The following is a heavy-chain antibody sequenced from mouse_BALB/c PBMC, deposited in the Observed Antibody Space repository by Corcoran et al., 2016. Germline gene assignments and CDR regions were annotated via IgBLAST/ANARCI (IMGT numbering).Heavy chain of an antibody. CDR2: IDTANGNT. Sequence: EVQLQPCGAELVKPGASVKLSCTASGFNIKDTYMHWVKQRPEQGLEWIGRIDTANGNTKYDPKFQGKATITADTSSNTAYLQRSSLTSEDTAVYYCARWDWYFDVWVAGTTVNVFS. CDR1: GFNIKDTY. V-gene: IGHV14-3*02. J-gene: IGHJ1*01. CDR3: ARWDWYFDV.